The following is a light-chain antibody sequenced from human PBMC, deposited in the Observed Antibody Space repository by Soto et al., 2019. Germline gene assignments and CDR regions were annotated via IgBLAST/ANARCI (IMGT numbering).Light chain of an antibody. CDR2: EVT. V-gene: IGLV2-14*01. CDR3: SSYTSSSTYV. CDR1: RSDVGAYNY. J-gene: IGLJ1*01. Sequence: SPLTQPASVSGSPGQAVAVSCTGPRSDVGAYNYVSWYHQHPGQAPTRMFSEVTNRPSGVSDRFSGSKSGNVASLTNSWRQAEDEADYYCSSYTSSSTYVVGTGTKVTVL.